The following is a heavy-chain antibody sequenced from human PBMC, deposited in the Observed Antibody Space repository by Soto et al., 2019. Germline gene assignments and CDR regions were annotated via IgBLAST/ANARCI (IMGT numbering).Heavy chain of an antibody. J-gene: IGHJ5*02. CDR1: GASISGYY. V-gene: IGHV4-4*07. Sequence: SETLSLTCTVSGASISGYYWSWIRKSAGKGLEWIGRIYATGTTDYNPSLKIRVMMSVDTSKKQFSLRLRSVTAADTAVYYCVRDGTKTLRDWFDPWGQGISVTSPQ. D-gene: IGHD1-1*01. CDR2: IYATGTT. CDR3: VRDGTKTLRDWFDP.